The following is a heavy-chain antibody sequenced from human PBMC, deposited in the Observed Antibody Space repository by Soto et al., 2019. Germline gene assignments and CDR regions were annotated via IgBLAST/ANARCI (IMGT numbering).Heavy chain of an antibody. D-gene: IGHD3-16*01. V-gene: IGHV1-69*13. J-gene: IGHJ4*02. CDR3: TKGATSPFDS. CDR1: GVTFSRQD. CDR2: IIPIFGTP. Sequence: AASVKVSCKASGVTFSRQDMRWVRQAPGQGLEWMGGIIPIFGTPQYAEKFQDRVTITADESTSTAYMELSSLTSEDTAVYYCTKGATSPFDSWGQGTRVTVSS.